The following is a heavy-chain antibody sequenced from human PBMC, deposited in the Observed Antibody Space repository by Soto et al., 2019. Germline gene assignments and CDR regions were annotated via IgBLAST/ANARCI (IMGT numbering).Heavy chain of an antibody. J-gene: IGHJ6*02. CDR3: ARDAYSRSSNYQYGMDV. Sequence: GSLRLSCAASGFTFSSYGMHWVRQAPGKGLEWVAVIWNDGSNKYYAESVKGRFTISRDNSKNTLYVQMNSLRAEDTGVYYCARDAYSRSSNYQYGMDVWGQGTTVTVS. V-gene: IGHV3-33*01. CDR2: IWNDGSNK. CDR1: GFTFSSYG. D-gene: IGHD6-6*01.